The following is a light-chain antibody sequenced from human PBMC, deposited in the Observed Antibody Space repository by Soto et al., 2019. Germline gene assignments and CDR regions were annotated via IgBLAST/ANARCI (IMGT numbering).Light chain of an antibody. CDR2: DAS. J-gene: IGKJ1*01. Sequence: DIQMTQSPSTLSASVGDRVTITFRASQSISSWLAWYQQKPGTAPKLLMFDASSFESGVPSRFSGSGSGTEFTLTISSLQPDDFATYYCQQYISYSRTFGQGTKVDI. CDR1: QSISSW. V-gene: IGKV1-5*01. CDR3: QQYISYSRT.